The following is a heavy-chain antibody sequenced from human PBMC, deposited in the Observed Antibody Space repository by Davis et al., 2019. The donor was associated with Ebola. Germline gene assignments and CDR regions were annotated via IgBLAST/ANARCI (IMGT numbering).Heavy chain of an antibody. Sequence: GESLKISCAASGFTFSSYAMHWVRQAPGKGLEWVAVISYDGSNKYYADSVKGRFTISRDNSKNTLYLQMNSLRAEDTAVYYCASDSSGHFPLDYWGQGTLVTVSS. J-gene: IGHJ4*02. CDR1: GFTFSSYA. V-gene: IGHV3-30-3*01. CDR2: ISYDGSNK. CDR3: ASDSSGHFPLDY. D-gene: IGHD3-22*01.